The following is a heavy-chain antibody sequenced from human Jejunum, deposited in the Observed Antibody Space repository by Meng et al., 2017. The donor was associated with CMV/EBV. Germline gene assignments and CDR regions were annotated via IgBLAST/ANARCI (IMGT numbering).Heavy chain of an antibody. CDR1: GFSFRNGW. CDR3: TTGGSGTDY. V-gene: IGHV3-15*07. CDR2: VKSKVDGETT. Sequence: LSFAAYGFSFRNGWMHWVRQAPGKGLEWVGRVKSKVDGETTDYGAPVKGRFTVSRDDSRNAVYLQMNSLKIEDTAIYYCTTGGSGTDYWGQGTLVTVSS. D-gene: IGHD5-12*01. J-gene: IGHJ4*02.